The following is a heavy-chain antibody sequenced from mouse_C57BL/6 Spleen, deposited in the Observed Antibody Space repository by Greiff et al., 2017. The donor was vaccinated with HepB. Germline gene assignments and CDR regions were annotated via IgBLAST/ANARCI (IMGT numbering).Heavy chain of an antibody. Sequence: VKVVESGAELARPGASVKMSCKASGYTFTSYTMHWVKQRPGQGLEWIGYINPSSGYTKYNQKFKDKATLTADKSSSTAYMQLSSLTSEDSAVYYCAREDSSGSFAYWGQGTLVTVSA. V-gene: IGHV1-4*01. CDR1: GYTFTSYT. CDR2: INPSSGYT. D-gene: IGHD3-2*02. CDR3: AREDSSGSFAY. J-gene: IGHJ3*01.